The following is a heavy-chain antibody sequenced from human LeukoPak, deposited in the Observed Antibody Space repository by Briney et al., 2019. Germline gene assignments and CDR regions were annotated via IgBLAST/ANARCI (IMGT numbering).Heavy chain of an antibody. CDR1: GGSISSYY. V-gene: IGHV4-59*01. D-gene: IGHD2-2*01. Sequence: SETLSLTCTVSGGSISSYYWSWIRQPPGKGLEWIGYIYYSGSTNYNPSLKSRVTISVDTSKNQFSLKLSSVTAADTAVYYCARDHCSSTSCYGPPGYWGQGTLVTVSS. CDR2: IYYSGST. J-gene: IGHJ4*02. CDR3: ARDHCSSTSCYGPPGY.